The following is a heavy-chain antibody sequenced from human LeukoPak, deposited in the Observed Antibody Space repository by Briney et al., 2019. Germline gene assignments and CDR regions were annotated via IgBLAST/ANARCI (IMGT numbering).Heavy chain of an antibody. CDR2: INPNSGGT. CDR1: GYTFTGYY. Sequence: ASVKVSCKASGYTFTGYYMHWVRQAPGQGLEWMGWINPNSGGTNYAQKFQGWVTMTRDTSISTAYMELSRLRSDDTAVYYCAGARIVGAKGGWFDPWGQGTLVTVSS. D-gene: IGHD1-26*01. V-gene: IGHV1-2*04. J-gene: IGHJ5*02. CDR3: AGARIVGAKGGWFDP.